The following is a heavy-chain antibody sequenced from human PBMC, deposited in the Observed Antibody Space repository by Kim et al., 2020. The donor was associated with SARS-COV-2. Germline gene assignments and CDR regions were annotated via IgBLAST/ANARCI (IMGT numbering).Heavy chain of an antibody. J-gene: IGHJ5*02. CDR3: ARESREYSSSSCWFDP. D-gene: IGHD6-6*01. CDR2: IYYSGST. V-gene: IGHV4-39*07. CDR1: GGSISSSSYY. Sequence: SETLSLTCTVSGGSISSSSYYWGWIRQPPGKGLEWIGSIYYSGSTYYNPSLKSRVTISVDTSKNQFSLKLSSVTAADTAVYYCARESREYSSSSCWFDPWGQGTLVTVSS.